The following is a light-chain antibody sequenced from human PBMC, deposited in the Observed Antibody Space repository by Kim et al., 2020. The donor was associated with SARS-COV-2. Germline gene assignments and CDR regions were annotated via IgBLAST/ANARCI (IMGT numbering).Light chain of an antibody. Sequence: SASVGDRVTITCRASQNINTWLAWYQQKPGKAPKALIYKASSLESEVPSRFSGSGSGTEFFLTIASLQPEDFATYYCQQYETYSRTFGQGTKVEI. CDR3: QQYETYSRT. V-gene: IGKV1-5*03. J-gene: IGKJ2*01. CDR2: KAS. CDR1: QNINTW.